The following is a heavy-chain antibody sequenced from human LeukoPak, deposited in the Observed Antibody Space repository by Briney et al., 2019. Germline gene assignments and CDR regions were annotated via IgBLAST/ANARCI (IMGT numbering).Heavy chain of an antibody. CDR2: ISGDGGRT. D-gene: IGHD3-3*01. J-gene: IGHJ5*02. CDR3: AKDMERYYDFWSGYYNGFDP. Sequence: GGSLRLSCAASGFTFDDYAVHWVRQAPGKGLEWVSLISGDGGRTYYADSVKGRFTISRDNSKNSLYLQMNSLRTEDTALYYCAKDMERYYDFWSGYYNGFDPWGQGTLVTVSS. CDR1: GFTFDDYA. V-gene: IGHV3-43*02.